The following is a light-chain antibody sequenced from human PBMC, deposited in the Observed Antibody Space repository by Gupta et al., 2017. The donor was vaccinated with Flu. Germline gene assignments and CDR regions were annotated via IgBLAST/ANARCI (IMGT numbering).Light chain of an antibody. V-gene: IGLV2-8*01. J-gene: IGLJ2*01. CDR2: DVN. Sequence: QSSLTQPPSASGSPGQSVTISCTGTSSDVGAYTFVSWYQQHPGKAPKLLIYDVNKRPSGVPHRFSGSKSGNTASLTVSVLQAEDEADYYCSSYAGSNNLLFGGGTKLTVL. CDR3: SSYAGSNNLL. CDR1: SSDVGAYTF.